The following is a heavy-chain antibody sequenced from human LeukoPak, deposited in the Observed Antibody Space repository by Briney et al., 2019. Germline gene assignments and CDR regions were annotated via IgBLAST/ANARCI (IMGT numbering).Heavy chain of an antibody. CDR2: IRYDGSNK. V-gene: IGHV3-30*02. CDR1: GFTFSSYE. D-gene: IGHD3-22*01. J-gene: IGHJ4*02. Sequence: GGSLRLSCPASGFTFSSYEISWVRQAPGKGLEWVAFIRYDGSNKYYADSVKGRFTISRDNSKNTLYLQMNSLRAEDTAVYYCAKERYYYDSSGYYEYYFDYWGQGTLVTLSS. CDR3: AKERYYYDSSGYYEYYFDY.